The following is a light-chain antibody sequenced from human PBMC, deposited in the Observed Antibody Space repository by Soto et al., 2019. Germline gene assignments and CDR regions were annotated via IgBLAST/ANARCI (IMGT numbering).Light chain of an antibody. CDR2: AAS. J-gene: IGKJ5*01. CDR1: QSISSY. CDR3: QQSYSTPPT. Sequence: DLQMTQSPSSLSASVGDRVTITCRASQSISSYLNWYQQKPGKAPKLLIYAASSLQSGVPSRFGGSGSGTDFTLTISSLQPEDFATYYCQQSYSTPPTFGHGTRLEIK. V-gene: IGKV1-39*01.